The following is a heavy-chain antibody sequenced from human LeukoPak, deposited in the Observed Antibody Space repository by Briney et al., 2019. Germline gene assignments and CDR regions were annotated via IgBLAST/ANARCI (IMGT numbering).Heavy chain of an antibody. V-gene: IGHV1-18*01. J-gene: IGHJ4*02. D-gene: IGHD2-8*01. Sequence: ASVKVSCKASGYTFTSYGISWVRQAPGQGLEWMGWISAYNGNTNYAQKLQGRVTMTDDTSTNTAYMELSSLRSDDTAFYYCATNMGLLCTDGVCPEAFDLWGQGTLVTVSS. CDR1: GYTFTSYG. CDR3: ATNMGLLCTDGVCPEAFDL. CDR2: ISAYNGNT.